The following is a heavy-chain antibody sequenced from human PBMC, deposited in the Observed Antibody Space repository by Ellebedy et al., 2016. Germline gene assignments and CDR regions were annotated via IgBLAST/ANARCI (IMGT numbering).Heavy chain of an antibody. V-gene: IGHV3-23*01. CDR3: ARERRGPFDY. CDR1: GFTFSSYA. CDR2: ISGSGTST. J-gene: IGHJ4*02. Sequence: GGSLRLSCAASGFTFSSYAMSWVRQAPGKGLEWVSSISGSGTSTYYADSVKGRFTISRDNSKNTLYLQMNSLRADDTSVYYCARERRGPFDYWGQGTLVTVSS.